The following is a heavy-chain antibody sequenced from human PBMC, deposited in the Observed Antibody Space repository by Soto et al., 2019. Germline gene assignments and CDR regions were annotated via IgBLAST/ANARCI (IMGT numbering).Heavy chain of an antibody. D-gene: IGHD6-13*01. CDR3: ARVVAEHHQDD. V-gene: IGHV3-48*03. CDR1: GFTFSSYE. J-gene: IGHJ4*02. CDR2: ISSSGSTI. Sequence: EVQLVESGGGLVQPGGSLRLSCAASGFTFSSYEMNWVRQAPGKGLEWVSYISSSGSTIYYADSVKGRFTISRDNAKNSLYLQMNSLRAEDTAVYYCARVVAEHHQDDWGQGTLVTVSS.